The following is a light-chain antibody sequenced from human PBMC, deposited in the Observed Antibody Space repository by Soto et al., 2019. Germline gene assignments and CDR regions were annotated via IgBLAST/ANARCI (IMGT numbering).Light chain of an antibody. Sequence: EIVMTQSPATLSVSPGERATLSCRASQIVSSNLAWYQQKPGQAPRLLIYGASTRATGLPARFSGSGSGTEFTLTISSLQSEDFAVYYCQQYNNWPITFGQGTRLEI. V-gene: IGKV3-15*01. CDR1: QIVSSN. CDR3: QQYNNWPIT. J-gene: IGKJ5*01. CDR2: GAS.